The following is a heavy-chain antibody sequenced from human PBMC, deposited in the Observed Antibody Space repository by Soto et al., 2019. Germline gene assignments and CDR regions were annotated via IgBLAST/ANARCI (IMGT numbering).Heavy chain of an antibody. D-gene: IGHD2-2*01. Sequence: GGSLRLSCAASGFTFSSYAMSWVRQAPGKGLEWVSAISGSGGSTYYADSVKGRFTISRDNSKNTLYLQMNSLRAEDTAVYYCASHYCSSTSCYLGGIAAAGIYHGEDNWGQGTLVTVSS. CDR3: ASHYCSSTSCYLGGIAAAGIYHGEDN. CDR2: ISGSGGST. V-gene: IGHV3-23*01. CDR1: GFTFSSYA. J-gene: IGHJ4*02.